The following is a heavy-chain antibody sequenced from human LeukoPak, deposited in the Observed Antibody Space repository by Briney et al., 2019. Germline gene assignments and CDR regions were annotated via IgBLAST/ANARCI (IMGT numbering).Heavy chain of an antibody. V-gene: IGHV3-23*01. Sequence: GGSLRLSCAASGFTFSSYTMSWVRQAPGKGLEWVSAISGSGGSTYYADSVKGRFTISRDNSKNTLYLQMNSLRAEDTAVYYCAKDDSSSWYWYYYYGMDVWGQGTTVTVSS. CDR1: GFTFSSYT. CDR2: ISGSGGST. CDR3: AKDDSSSWYWYYYYGMDV. J-gene: IGHJ6*02. D-gene: IGHD6-13*01.